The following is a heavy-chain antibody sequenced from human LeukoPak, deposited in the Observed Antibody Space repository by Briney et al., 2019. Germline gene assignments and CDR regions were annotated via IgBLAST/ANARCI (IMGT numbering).Heavy chain of an antibody. CDR3: AKVKLVVIITASFDY. J-gene: IGHJ4*02. D-gene: IGHD3-22*01. CDR1: GFTFSSYA. CDR2: ISDNGGST. V-gene: IGHV3-23*01. Sequence: GGSLRLSCAASGFTFSSYAMSWVRRAPGKGLEWVSGISDNGGSTYYADSVKGRFTISRDNSKNKLYLQMNSLRAEDTAVYFCAKVKLVVIITASFDYWGQGTLVTVSS.